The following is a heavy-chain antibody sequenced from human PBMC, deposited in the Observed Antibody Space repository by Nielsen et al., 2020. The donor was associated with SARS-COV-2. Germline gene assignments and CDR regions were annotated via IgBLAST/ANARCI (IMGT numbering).Heavy chain of an antibody. V-gene: IGHV3-30-3*01. CDR3: ARELGSGMDV. CDR2: ISYDGSNK. CDR1: GFTVSSNY. D-gene: IGHD1-26*01. J-gene: IGHJ6*02. Sequence: GESLKISCAASGFTVSSNYMSWVRQAPGKGLEWVAVISYDGSNKYYADSVKGRFTISRDNSKNTLYLQMNSLRAEDTAVYYCARELGSGMDVWGQGTTVTVSS.